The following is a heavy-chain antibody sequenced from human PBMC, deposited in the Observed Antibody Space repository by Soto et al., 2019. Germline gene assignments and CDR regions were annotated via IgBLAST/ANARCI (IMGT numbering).Heavy chain of an antibody. CDR1: GFTFSSYG. CDR2: IWYDGSNK. V-gene: IGHV3-33*01. Sequence: GGSLRLSCAASGFTFSSYGMHWVRQAPGKGLEWVAVIWYDGSNKYYADSVKGRFTISRDNSKNTLYLQMNSLRAEDTAVYYCARDTSPYYDFCSSYYPSYGVDVWGQGTT. CDR3: ARDTSPYYDFCSSYYPSYGVDV. D-gene: IGHD3-3*01. J-gene: IGHJ6*01.